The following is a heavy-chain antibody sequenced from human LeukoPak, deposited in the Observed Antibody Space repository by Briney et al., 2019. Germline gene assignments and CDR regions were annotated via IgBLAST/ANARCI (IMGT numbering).Heavy chain of an antibody. V-gene: IGHV3-48*03. D-gene: IGHD1-26*01. J-gene: IGHJ4*02. Sequence: GRSLRLSCAASGFTFSSYGMNWVRQAPGKGLEWVSYISSSGSTIYYADSVKGRFTISRDNAKNSLYLQMNSLRAEDTAVYYCATQVGDGGYFDYWGQGTLVTVSS. CDR2: ISSSGSTI. CDR1: GFTFSSYG. CDR3: ATQVGDGGYFDY.